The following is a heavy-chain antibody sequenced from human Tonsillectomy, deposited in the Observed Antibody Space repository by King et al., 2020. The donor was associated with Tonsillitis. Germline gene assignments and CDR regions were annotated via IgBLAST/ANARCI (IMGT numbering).Heavy chain of an antibody. D-gene: IGHD6-19*01. CDR3: ARERLYSSGWGIDY. J-gene: IGHJ4*02. V-gene: IGHV3-33*05. Sequence: VQLVESGGGVVQPGRSLSLSCAASGFSFSSNSMHWVRQAPGKGLEWVAVISFDGSNKNYADSVKGRFTISRDNSNNTLFLHMNSLRAEDTAVYYCARERLYSSGWGIDYWGQGALLSVSS. CDR1: GFSFSSNS. CDR2: ISFDGSNK.